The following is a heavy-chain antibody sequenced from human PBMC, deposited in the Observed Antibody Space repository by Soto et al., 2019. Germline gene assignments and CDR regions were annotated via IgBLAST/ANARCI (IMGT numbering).Heavy chain of an antibody. CDR2: LTPSGGET. D-gene: IGHD4-17*01. Sequence: GGSLRLSCIASGFTFSTYAMSWVRQAPGKGLEWVSALTPSGGETYYADSVKGRFTISRDNSMNALYLQMNILRIEDTAVYYCAHPRGYGVFDAYDIWGQGTMVTVSS. CDR3: AHPRGYGVFDAYDI. V-gene: IGHV3-23*01. J-gene: IGHJ3*02. CDR1: GFTFSTYA.